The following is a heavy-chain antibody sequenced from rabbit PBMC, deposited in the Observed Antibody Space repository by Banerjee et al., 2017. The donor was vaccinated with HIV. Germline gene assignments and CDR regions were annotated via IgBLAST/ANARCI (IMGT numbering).Heavy chain of an antibody. CDR1: GFTFSSSYY. Sequence: QEQLVESGGGLVQPGASLTLTCTASGFTFSSSYYMSWVRQAPGKGLEWIGCMHTSSGSTWYANWAKGRFTISKASSTTVTLQMTSLTAADTATYFCAREGSAWGEFNLWGPGTLVTVS. CDR3: AREGSAWGEFNL. J-gene: IGHJ4*01. V-gene: IGHV1S45*01. D-gene: IGHD4-1*01. CDR2: MHTSSGST.